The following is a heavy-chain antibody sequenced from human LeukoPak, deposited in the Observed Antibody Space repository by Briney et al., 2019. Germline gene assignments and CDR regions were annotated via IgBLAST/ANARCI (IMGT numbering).Heavy chain of an antibody. Sequence: SQTLSLTCTVSGNSISSGDNYWRWIRQPAGKGLEWIGRIYTSGSTNYNPSLKSRVTISGDTSKNQFSLRLSSVTAADTAVYYCARASYSYDINGWVPFDYWGQGTLVTVSS. V-gene: IGHV4-61*02. J-gene: IGHJ4*02. D-gene: IGHD3-22*01. CDR1: GNSISSGDNY. CDR2: IYTSGST. CDR3: ARASYSYDINGWVPFDY.